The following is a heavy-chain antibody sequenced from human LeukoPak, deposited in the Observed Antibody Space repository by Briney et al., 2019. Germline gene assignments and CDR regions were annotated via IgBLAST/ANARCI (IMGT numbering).Heavy chain of an antibody. CDR1: GFTFSSYS. CDR3: ARAQYYDSSGYYYEDYFQH. Sequence: GGSLRLSCAASGFTFSSYSMNWVRQAPGKGLEWISYISSSTSTIYYADSVKGRFTISRDNAKNSLYLQMNSLRDEDTAVYYCARAQYYDSSGYYYEDYFQHWGQGTLVTVSS. J-gene: IGHJ1*01. V-gene: IGHV3-48*02. D-gene: IGHD3-22*01. CDR2: ISSSTSTI.